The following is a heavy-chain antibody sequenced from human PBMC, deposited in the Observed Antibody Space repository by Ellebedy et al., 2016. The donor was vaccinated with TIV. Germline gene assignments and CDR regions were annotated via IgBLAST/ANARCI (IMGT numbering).Heavy chain of an antibody. CDR3: AKSPSRKPGLLDY. Sequence: GESLKISCAASGFTFSSYAMNWVRQAPRKGLEWVSIISGTGGSTNYADSVKGRFTISRDNSKNMLYLQMNSLRAEDTAIYYCAKSPSRKPGLLDYWGQGTLVTVSS. CDR2: ISGTGGST. D-gene: IGHD1-14*01. CDR1: GFTFSSYA. J-gene: IGHJ4*02. V-gene: IGHV3-23*01.